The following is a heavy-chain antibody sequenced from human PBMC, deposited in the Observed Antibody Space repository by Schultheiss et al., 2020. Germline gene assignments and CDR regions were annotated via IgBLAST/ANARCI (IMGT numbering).Heavy chain of an antibody. CDR3: ARGTIVVVPAASRNWFDP. D-gene: IGHD2-2*01. Sequence: SETLSLTCAVSGGSISSGYYWGWIRQPPGKGLEWIGYIYYSGSTNYNPSLKSRVTISVDTSKNQFSLKLSSVTAADTAVYYCARGTIVVVPAASRNWFDPWGQGTLVTVSS. CDR2: IYYSGST. J-gene: IGHJ5*02. CDR1: GGSISSGYY. V-gene: IGHV4-61*05.